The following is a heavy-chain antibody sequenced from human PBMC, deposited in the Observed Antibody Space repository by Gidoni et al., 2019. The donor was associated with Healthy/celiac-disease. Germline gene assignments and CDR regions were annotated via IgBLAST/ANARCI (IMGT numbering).Heavy chain of an antibody. CDR1: GSTFSRYS. D-gene: IGHD3-10*01. CDR3: ARDGFGGAADY. V-gene: IGHV3-21*01. CDR2: ISSSSSYI. Sequence: EWQLADLGGASVRPGGSLRLPCAATGSTFSRYSMNWVRQAQGKGLEWVSSISSSSSYIYYADSVKGRFTISRDNAKNSLYLQMNSLRAEDTAVYYCARDGFGGAADYWGQGTLVTVSS. J-gene: IGHJ4*02.